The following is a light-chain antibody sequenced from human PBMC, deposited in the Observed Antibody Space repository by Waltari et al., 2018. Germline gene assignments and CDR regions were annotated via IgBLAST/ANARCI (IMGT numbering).Light chain of an antibody. V-gene: IGKV4-1*01. J-gene: IGKJ5*01. Sequence: DIVLTQSPASLAVSLGERATINCKSSQSVLHSPNNKNYLAWYQQNPGLPPKLLFSWASTRESGVPDRFSGSGSGTDFTLTISSLQAEDVAVYYCQQYFSTPFTFGQGTRLEIK. CDR2: WAS. CDR3: QQYFSTPFT. CDR1: QSVLHSPNNKNY.